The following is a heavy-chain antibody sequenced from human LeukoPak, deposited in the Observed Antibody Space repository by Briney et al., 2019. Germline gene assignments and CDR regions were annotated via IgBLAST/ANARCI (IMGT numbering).Heavy chain of an antibody. J-gene: IGHJ6*04. CDR3: ARDTRPIWSGHSSLMDV. D-gene: IGHD3-3*01. CDR1: GGSISSYY. V-gene: IGHV4-4*07. Sequence: PSETLSLTCTVSGGSISSYYWSWIRQPAGKGLEWIGRIYTSGSTNYNPSLKSRVTMSVDTSKNQFSLKLSSVTAADTAVYYCARDTRPIWSGHSSLMDVWGKGTTVTVSS. CDR2: IYTSGST.